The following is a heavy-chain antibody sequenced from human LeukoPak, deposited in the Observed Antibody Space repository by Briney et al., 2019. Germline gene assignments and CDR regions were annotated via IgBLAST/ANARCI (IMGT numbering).Heavy chain of an antibody. Sequence: GGSLRLSCAASGFTFSSYWMSWVRQAPGKGLEWVANIKQDGSEKYYVDSVKGRFTISRDNAKNSLYLQMNSLKAEDTAVYYCARPLFKWELAYWGQGTLVTVSS. V-gene: IGHV3-7*01. CDR3: ARPLFKWELAY. D-gene: IGHD1-26*01. CDR1: GFTFSSYW. J-gene: IGHJ4*02. CDR2: IKQDGSEK.